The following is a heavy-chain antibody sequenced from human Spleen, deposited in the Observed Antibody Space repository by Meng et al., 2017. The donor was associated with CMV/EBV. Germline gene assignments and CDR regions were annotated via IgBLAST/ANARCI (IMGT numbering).Heavy chain of an antibody. J-gene: IGHJ6*02. D-gene: IGHD2-15*01. CDR1: GGSISSYY. V-gene: IGHV4-59*12. CDR2: IYYNGIT. Sequence: SETLSLTCTVSGGSISSYYWSWIRQSPGKGPEWIGFIYYNGITNYNPSLKSRVTISVDTSKNQFSLKLSSVTAADTAVYYCARDSVIGGRSPGGMDVWGQGTTVTVSS. CDR3: ARDSVIGGRSPGGMDV.